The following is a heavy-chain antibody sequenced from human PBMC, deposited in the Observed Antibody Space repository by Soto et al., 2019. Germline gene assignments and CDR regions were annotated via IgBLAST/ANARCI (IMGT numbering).Heavy chain of an antibody. V-gene: IGHV1-46*01. D-gene: IGHD5-12*01. J-gene: IGHJ4*02. Sequence: WASVKVSCKTSGYTFTNYHIHWVRQAPGQGLEWLGIINPSDGGTGYAQKFQGRVTMTRDTSTSTVYMEMSSLRSEDTAVYYCARVAHQSLDFWGLGTLVTVSS. CDR3: ARVAHQSLDF. CDR2: INPSDGGT. CDR1: GYTFTNYH.